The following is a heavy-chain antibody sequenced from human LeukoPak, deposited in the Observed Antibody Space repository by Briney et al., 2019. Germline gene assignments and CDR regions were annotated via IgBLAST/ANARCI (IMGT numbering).Heavy chain of an antibody. CDR3: ARDDPRLVGYMDV. D-gene: IGHD5-12*01. CDR1: GGSISSSSYY. Sequence: SETLSLTCTVSGGSISSSSYYWGWIRQPPGKGLEWIGSSYYSGNTFYNPSLKSRVTISVDTSKNQFSLKLSSVTAADTAVYYCARDDPRLVGYMDVWGKGTTVTVSS. CDR2: SYYSGNT. J-gene: IGHJ6*03. V-gene: IGHV4-39*07.